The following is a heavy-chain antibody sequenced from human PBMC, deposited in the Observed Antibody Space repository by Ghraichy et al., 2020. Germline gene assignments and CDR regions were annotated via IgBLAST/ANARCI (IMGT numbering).Heavy chain of an antibody. CDR1: GGSFSGYY. Sequence: SETLSLTCAVYGGSFSGYYWSWIRQPPGKGLEWIGEINHSGSTNYNPSLKSRVTISVDTSKNQFSLKLSSVTAADTAVYYCARINYGDHYGGGYWGQGTLVTVSS. D-gene: IGHD4-17*01. CDR2: INHSGST. CDR3: ARINYGDHYGGGY. V-gene: IGHV4-34*01. J-gene: IGHJ4*02.